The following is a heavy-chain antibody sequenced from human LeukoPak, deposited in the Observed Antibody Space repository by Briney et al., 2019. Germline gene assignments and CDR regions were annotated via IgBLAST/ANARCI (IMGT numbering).Heavy chain of an antibody. CDR1: GYTFTGYY. J-gene: IGHJ4*02. V-gene: IGHV1-46*01. CDR2: INPSGGNT. Sequence: GASVKVSCKASGYTFTGYYIHWVRQAPGQGLEWVGIINPSGGNTNYAQKFQGRVTMTRDMSTSTVYMELSSLTSEDTAVYYCAKDYYDSSGYYYRPTIGDYWGQGTLVTVSS. CDR3: AKDYYDSSGYYYRPTIGDY. D-gene: IGHD3-22*01.